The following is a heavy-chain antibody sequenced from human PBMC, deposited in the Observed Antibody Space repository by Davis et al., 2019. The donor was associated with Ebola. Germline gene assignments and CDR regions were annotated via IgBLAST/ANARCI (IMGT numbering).Heavy chain of an antibody. Sequence: SETLSLTCTVSGGSISSSSYYWSWIRQPPGKGLEWIGYIYYSGSTNYNPSLKSRVTISVDTSKNQFSLKLSSVTAADTAVYYCARDLYGWSSFDIWGQGTMVTVSS. CDR2: IYYSGST. D-gene: IGHD3-10*01. CDR1: GGSISSSSYY. V-gene: IGHV4-61*01. J-gene: IGHJ3*02. CDR3: ARDLYGWSSFDI.